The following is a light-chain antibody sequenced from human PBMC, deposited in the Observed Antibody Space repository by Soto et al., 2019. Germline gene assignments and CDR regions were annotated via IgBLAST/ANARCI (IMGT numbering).Light chain of an antibody. CDR1: QGIRND. CDR3: LQHNSYPRT. Sequence: DIQMTQSPSSLSASVGDRVTITCRASQGIRNDVGWYQQKAGNAPKRLISAASNLQRGVPSRFSGSGSGTEFPLTLSSLQPEDFATYYCLQHNSYPRTFGQGTRLEIK. CDR2: AAS. V-gene: IGKV1-17*01. J-gene: IGKJ2*02.